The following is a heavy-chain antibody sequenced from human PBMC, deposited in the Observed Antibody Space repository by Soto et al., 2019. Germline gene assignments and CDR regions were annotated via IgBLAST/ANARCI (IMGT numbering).Heavy chain of an antibody. CDR1: GYTFTSYD. V-gene: IGHV1-8*01. CDR2: MNPNSGNT. CDR3: ARLKEYQLLYAFDI. D-gene: IGHD2-2*01. Sequence: QVQLVQSGAEVKKPGASVKVSCKASGYTFTSYDINWVRQATGQGLEWMGWMNPNSGNTGYAQKFPGRVTMTRNTSISTAYMELSSLRSEDTAVYYCARLKEYQLLYAFDIWGQGTMVTVSS. J-gene: IGHJ3*02.